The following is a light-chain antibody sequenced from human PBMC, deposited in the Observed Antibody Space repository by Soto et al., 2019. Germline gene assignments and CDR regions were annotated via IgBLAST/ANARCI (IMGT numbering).Light chain of an antibody. CDR1: HSVSSSY. V-gene: IGKV3-20*01. CDR2: GAS. J-gene: IGKJ1*01. Sequence: EIVLTQSPGTLSLSPGERAILSCRASHSVSSSYLAWYRQKPGQAPRLLIYGASSRATGIPDRFSGSGSGTDFTLTISRLEPEDFAVYYCQQYGSSSWTFGQGTKVDI. CDR3: QQYGSSSWT.